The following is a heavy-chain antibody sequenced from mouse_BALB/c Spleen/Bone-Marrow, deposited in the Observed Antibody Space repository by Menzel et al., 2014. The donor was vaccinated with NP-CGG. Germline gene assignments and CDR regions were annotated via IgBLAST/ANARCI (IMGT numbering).Heavy chain of an antibody. D-gene: IGHD2-1*01. V-gene: IGHV1-80*01. J-gene: IGHJ3*01. CDR3: ALYGNYAGN. Sequence: QVQLQQSGAEPVRPGSSVKIPCKASGYAFSSYWMNWVKQRPGQGLEWIGQIYPGDGDTNYNGKFKGKATLTADKSSSTAYMQLSSLTSEDSAVYFCALYGNYAGNWGQGTLVTVSA. CDR2: IYPGDGDT. CDR1: GYAFSSYW.